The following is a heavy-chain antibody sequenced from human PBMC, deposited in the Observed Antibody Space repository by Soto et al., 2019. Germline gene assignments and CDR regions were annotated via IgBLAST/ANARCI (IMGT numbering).Heavy chain of an antibody. CDR1: DESISNNKYC. CDR2: IYYFGDT. D-gene: IGHD3-22*01. Sequence: QLQLQESGPGLVRPSETLSLTCTVSDESISNNKYCWAWIRQRPGKGPEWIGNIYYFGDTHYIPSLRRRITMSVDVSKNQFSLRVNSVTAADTAVYYCARNYYDGTGTFYWGEGTLVTVSS. V-gene: IGHV4-39*01. J-gene: IGHJ4*02. CDR3: ARNYYDGTGTFY.